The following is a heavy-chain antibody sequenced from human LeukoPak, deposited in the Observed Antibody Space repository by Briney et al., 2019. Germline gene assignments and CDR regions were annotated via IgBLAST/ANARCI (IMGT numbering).Heavy chain of an antibody. CDR3: ARETTVTSQPFDY. Sequence: ASVKVSCKASGYTFTSYGIIWLRQAPGQGLEWMGWISAYNGNTNYAQKLQGRVTMTTDTSTTTAYMELRSPRSDDTAVYYCARETTVTSQPFDYWGQGTLVTVSS. D-gene: IGHD4-17*01. V-gene: IGHV1-18*01. CDR1: GYTFTSYG. CDR2: ISAYNGNT. J-gene: IGHJ4*02.